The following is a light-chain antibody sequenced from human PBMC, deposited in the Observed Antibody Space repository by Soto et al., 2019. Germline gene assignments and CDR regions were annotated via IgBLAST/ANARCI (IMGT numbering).Light chain of an antibody. J-gene: IGKJ2*01. V-gene: IGKV1-9*01. CDR1: QGISSY. Sequence: DIQLTQSPSFLSASVGDRVTITCRASQGISSYLAWYQQKPGKAPKLLIYAASTLQSGVPSRFSGSGSGTESTLTISSLQPEDFATYYCQQLNSYPHFGQGTKLEIK. CDR3: QQLNSYPH. CDR2: AAS.